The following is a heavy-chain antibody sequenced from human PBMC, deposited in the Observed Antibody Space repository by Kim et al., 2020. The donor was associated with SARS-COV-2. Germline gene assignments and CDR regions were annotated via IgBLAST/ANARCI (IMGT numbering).Heavy chain of an antibody. V-gene: IGHV1-3*01. J-gene: IGHJ6*02. D-gene: IGHD3-10*01. CDR3: ARDRPVKSLWFGENPMDV. CDR1: GYTFTSYA. CDR2: INAGNGNT. Sequence: ASVKVSCKASGYTFTSYAMHWVRQAPGQRLEWMGWINAGNGNTKYSQKFQGSVTITRDTSASTAYMELSSLRSEDTAVYYCARDRPVKSLWFGENPMDVWGQGTTVTVSS.